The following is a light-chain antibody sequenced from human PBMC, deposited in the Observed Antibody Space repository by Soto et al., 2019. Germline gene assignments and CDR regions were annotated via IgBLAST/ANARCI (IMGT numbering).Light chain of an antibody. CDR1: QSVSND. CDR3: QQYHNWPPLT. Sequence: EIVMTQSPATVSVSPGERATLSCRASQSVSNDLAWYQQKPGQAPRLLIYAASTRATGIPARCSGSGSVTEFTLTISSLQSEDFAVYYCQQYHNWPPLTFGGGTKVDIK. V-gene: IGKV3-15*01. J-gene: IGKJ4*01. CDR2: AAS.